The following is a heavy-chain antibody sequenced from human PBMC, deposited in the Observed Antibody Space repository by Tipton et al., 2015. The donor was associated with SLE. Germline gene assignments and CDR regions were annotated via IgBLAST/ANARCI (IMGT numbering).Heavy chain of an antibody. D-gene: IGHD2-21*01. CDR2: IYSGGST. V-gene: IGHV3-23*03. CDR1: GFTFSSYA. J-gene: IGHJ1*01. Sequence: LSLTCAASGFTFSSYAMSWVRQAPGKGLEWVSVIYSGGSTYYADSVKGRFTISRDNSKNTLYLQMNSLRAEDTAVYYCAKGGGVVVIVPFQHWGQGTLVTVSS. CDR3: AKGGGVVVIVPFQH.